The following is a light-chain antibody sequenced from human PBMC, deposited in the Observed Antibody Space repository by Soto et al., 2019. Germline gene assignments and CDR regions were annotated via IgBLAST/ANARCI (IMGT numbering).Light chain of an antibody. Sequence: DIVMTQSPDSLAVSLGERATINCKSSQSALYSSNNKNYFAWYQQKPGQPPKLLIYWASTRESGVPDRFSGSGSGTDFTLTISSLQAEDVAVYYCQQYYSTPWTFGQGTKVEIK. CDR3: QQYYSTPWT. J-gene: IGKJ1*01. CDR1: QSALYSSNNKNY. V-gene: IGKV4-1*01. CDR2: WAS.